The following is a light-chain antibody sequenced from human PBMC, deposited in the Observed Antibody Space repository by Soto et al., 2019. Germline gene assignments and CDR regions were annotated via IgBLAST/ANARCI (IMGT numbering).Light chain of an antibody. CDR3: SSYTTSSTLVV. Sequence: LTQPASVSGSPGRSITISFTGTSSDVGASKYVSWYQQYPGKAPKLMLYEVSYRPSGVSNRFSGSKSGNTASLTISGLQAEDEADYYCSSYTTSSTLVVFGSGTKVTVL. CDR2: EVS. J-gene: IGLJ1*01. V-gene: IGLV2-14*01. CDR1: SSDVGASKY.